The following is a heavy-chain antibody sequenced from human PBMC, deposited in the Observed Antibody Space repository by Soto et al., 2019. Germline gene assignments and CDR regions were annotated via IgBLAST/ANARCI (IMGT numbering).Heavy chain of an antibody. CDR2: IIPIFGTA. CDR3: ARGYCSGGSCYTDYDYGMDV. D-gene: IGHD2-15*01. CDR1: GGTFSSYA. Sequence: QVQLVQSGAEVKKPGSSVKVSCKASGGTFSSYAISWVRQAPGQGLEWMGGIIPIFGTANYAQKFQGRVTIPADEPTSKAYMERSSLRSEDTAVYYCARGYCSGGSCYTDYDYGMDVWGQGTTVTVSS. V-gene: IGHV1-69*12. J-gene: IGHJ6*02.